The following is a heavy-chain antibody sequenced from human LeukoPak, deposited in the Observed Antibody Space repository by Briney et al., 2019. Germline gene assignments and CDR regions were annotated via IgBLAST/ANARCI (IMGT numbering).Heavy chain of an antibody. CDR1: GFTFSSSA. V-gene: IGHV3-23*01. CDR2: ISNNGGYT. CDR3: AKYGPQDSGSSHFDY. D-gene: IGHD1-26*01. Sequence: PGGSLRLSCPASGFTFSSSAMSWVRQAPGKGLEWVSAISNNGGYTYYADSVQGRFTISRDNSKSTLCLQMNSLRAEDTAVYYCAKYGPQDSGSSHFDYWGQGALVTVSS. J-gene: IGHJ4*02.